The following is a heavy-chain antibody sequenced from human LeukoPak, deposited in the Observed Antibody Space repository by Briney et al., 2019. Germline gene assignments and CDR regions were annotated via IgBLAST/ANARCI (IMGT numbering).Heavy chain of an antibody. CDR2: MNPNSGNT. Sequence: ASVKVSCKASGYTFTSYDINWVRQATGQGLEWMGWMNPNSGNTGYAQKFQGRVTMTRNTSISTAYMELSSLRSEDTAVYYCARVKLSDYSLYYYYYYYMDVWGKGTTVTVSS. D-gene: IGHD4-17*01. J-gene: IGHJ6*03. V-gene: IGHV1-8*01. CDR3: ARVKLSDYSLYYYYYYYMDV. CDR1: GYTFTSYD.